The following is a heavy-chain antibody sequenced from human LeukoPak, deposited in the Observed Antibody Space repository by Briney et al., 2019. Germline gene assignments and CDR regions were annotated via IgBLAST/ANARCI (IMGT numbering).Heavy chain of an antibody. Sequence: TGGSLRLSCAASGFTFSDYSMNWVRQAPGKGLEWISYIGIDSGNTNYADSVKGRFTISGDKAKNSLDLQMNSLRVEDTAVYYCARDYKYAFDNWGQGPLVTVSS. CDR1: GFTFSDYS. J-gene: IGHJ4*02. V-gene: IGHV3-48*01. D-gene: IGHD5-24*01. CDR2: IGIDSGNT. CDR3: ARDYKYAFDN.